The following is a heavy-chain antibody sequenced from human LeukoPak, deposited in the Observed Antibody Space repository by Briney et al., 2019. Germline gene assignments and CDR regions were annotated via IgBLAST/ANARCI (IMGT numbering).Heavy chain of an antibody. Sequence: GESLKISCKGSGYIFTSYWIGWVRPMPGKGLEWMGIIYPGDSDTRYSPSFQGQVTISADKSISTAYLQWSSLKASDTAMYYCARHSRYNWNYYHFDYWGQGTLVTVSS. J-gene: IGHJ4*02. D-gene: IGHD1-7*01. CDR3: ARHSRYNWNYYHFDY. CDR2: IYPGDSDT. V-gene: IGHV5-51*01. CDR1: GYIFTSYW.